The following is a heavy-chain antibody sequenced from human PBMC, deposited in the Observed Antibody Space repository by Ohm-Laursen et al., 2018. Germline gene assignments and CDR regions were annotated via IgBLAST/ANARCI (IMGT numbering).Heavy chain of an antibody. CDR2: ISGSGGST. CDR3: ARDRRAGAYDAIDV. CDR1: GFTFSSYA. V-gene: IGHV3-23*01. J-gene: IGHJ3*01. D-gene: IGHD1-26*01. Sequence: SLRLSCTAPGFTFSSYAMSWVRQAPGKGLEWVSAISGSGGSTYYADSVKGRFTISRDNSKNTLYLQMNSLRVEDTALYYCARDRRAGAYDAIDVWGHGTMVTVSS.